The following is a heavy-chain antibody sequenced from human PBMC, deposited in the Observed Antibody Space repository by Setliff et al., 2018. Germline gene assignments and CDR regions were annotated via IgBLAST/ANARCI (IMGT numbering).Heavy chain of an antibody. V-gene: IGHV4-34*01. D-gene: IGHD4-4*01. CDR3: ARAYSNYYYYYMDV. J-gene: IGHJ6*03. CDR2: INHSGTT. CDR1: GGTFSDYY. Sequence: SETLSLTCTAYGGTFSDYYWTWIRQPPGKGLEWIGEINHSGTTNYNPSLKSRVTISVDTSKNQFSLKLSSVTAADTALYYCARAYSNYYYYYMDVWGKGTTVTVSS.